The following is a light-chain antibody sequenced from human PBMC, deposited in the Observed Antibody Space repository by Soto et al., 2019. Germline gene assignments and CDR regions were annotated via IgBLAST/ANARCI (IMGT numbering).Light chain of an antibody. Sequence: QSVLNQPPSASGTPGQRVTISCSGSSSNIGSKYVYWYQQLPGTAPKLLMYRNNQRPSGVPDRFSGSKSGTSASLAISGLRSEDEADYYCAAWDAGVSGPAFGGGTQLTVL. CDR3: AAWDAGVSGPA. CDR1: SSNIGSKY. J-gene: IGLJ2*01. V-gene: IGLV1-47*01. CDR2: RNN.